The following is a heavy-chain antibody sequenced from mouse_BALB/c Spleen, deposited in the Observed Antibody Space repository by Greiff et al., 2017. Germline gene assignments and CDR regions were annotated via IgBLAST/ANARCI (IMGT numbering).Heavy chain of an antibody. Sequence: VQLQQPGAELVMPGASVKMSCKASGYTFTDYWMHWVKQRPGQGLEWIGAIDTSDSYTSYNQKFKGKATLTVDESSSTAYMQLSSLTSEDSEVYYCARWGTTVVATDYWGQGTTRTVSS. CDR3: ARWGTTVVATDY. D-gene: IGHD1-1*01. CDR1: GYTFTDYW. V-gene: IGHV1-69*01. CDR2: IDTSDSYT. J-gene: IGHJ2*01.